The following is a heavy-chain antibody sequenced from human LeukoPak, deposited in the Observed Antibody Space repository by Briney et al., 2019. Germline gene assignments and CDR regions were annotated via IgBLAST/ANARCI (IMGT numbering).Heavy chain of an antibody. CDR1: GFTFSSYW. CDR2: IYHSGST. CDR3: ARDADSALAGTFDY. D-gene: IGHD6-19*01. Sequence: PGGSLRLSCAASGFTFSSYWMRWVRQPPGKELEWIGEIYHSGSTNYNPSLKSRVTISVDKSKNQFSLKLSSVTAADTAVYYCARDADSALAGTFDYWGQGNLVTVSS. V-gene: IGHV4-4*02. J-gene: IGHJ4*02.